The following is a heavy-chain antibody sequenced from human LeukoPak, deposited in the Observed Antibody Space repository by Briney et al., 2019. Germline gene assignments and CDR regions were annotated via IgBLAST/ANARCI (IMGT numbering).Heavy chain of an antibody. CDR1: GASISGYY. D-gene: IGHD2/OR15-2a*01. CDR3: ARCLSRCNNGFDI. Sequence: SETLSLTCSVSGASISGYYWSWIRQPPGKGLEWFGHIYYSGSTTYNPSLKSRVTISVDTSKNQFSLKLSSVNAADTAVYYCARCLSRCNNGFDIWGQGTMVTVSS. V-gene: IGHV4-59*01. J-gene: IGHJ3*02. CDR2: IYYSGST.